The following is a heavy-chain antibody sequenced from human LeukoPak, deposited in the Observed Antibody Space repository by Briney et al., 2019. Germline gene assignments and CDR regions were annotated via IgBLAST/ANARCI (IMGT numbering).Heavy chain of an antibody. CDR3: ASLADWYYYDDSGYPLGAFDI. CDR1: GGSISAYY. Sequence: SETLSLTCTVSGGSISAYYWNWIRQSPGKGLEWIGYIYHTGSTKHNPSLKSRVTISVDTSKNQFSLKLTSVTAADTAVYYCASLADWYYYDDSGYPLGAFDIWGQGTMVTVSS. V-gene: IGHV4-59*01. CDR2: IYHTGST. J-gene: IGHJ3*02. D-gene: IGHD3-22*01.